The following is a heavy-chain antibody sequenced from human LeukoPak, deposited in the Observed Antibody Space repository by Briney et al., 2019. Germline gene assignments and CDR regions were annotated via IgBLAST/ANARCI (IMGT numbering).Heavy chain of an antibody. D-gene: IGHD3-22*01. CDR1: GGSISSYY. Sequence: SETLSLACTVSGGSISSYYWSWIRQPAGKGLEWIGRIYTSGSTNYNPSLKSRVTISVDKPKNQFSLKLSSVTAADTAVYYCARERVVITTTAYFDYWGQGTLVTVSS. J-gene: IGHJ4*02. CDR3: ARERVVITTTAYFDY. V-gene: IGHV4-4*07. CDR2: IYTSGST.